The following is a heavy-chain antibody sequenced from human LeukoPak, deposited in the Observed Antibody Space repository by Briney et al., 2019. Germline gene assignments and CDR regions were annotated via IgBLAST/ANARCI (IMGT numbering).Heavy chain of an antibody. CDR2: INPNSGGT. CDR3: AREGGDYDSSGPNLYYFDY. Sequence: ASVKVSCKASGYTFTGYYMHWVRQAPGQGLEWMGWINPNSGGTNYAQKFQGRVTMTRDTSISTAYMELSRLRSDDTAVYYCAREGGDYDSSGPNLYYFDYWGQGTLVTVSS. D-gene: IGHD3-22*01. J-gene: IGHJ4*02. V-gene: IGHV1-2*02. CDR1: GYTFTGYY.